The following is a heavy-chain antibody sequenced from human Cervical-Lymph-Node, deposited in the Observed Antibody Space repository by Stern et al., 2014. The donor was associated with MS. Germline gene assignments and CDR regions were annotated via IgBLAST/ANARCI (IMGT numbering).Heavy chain of an antibody. V-gene: IGHV1-69*01. J-gene: IGHJ6*02. CDR1: GGTFNRFA. CDR2: IIPMSGKA. CDR3: ASSYTGWDNPYHFYGMDV. D-gene: IGHD6-19*01. Sequence: VQLVESGAEVKRPGSSVNVSCKASGGTFNRFAFSWVRQAPGQGLEWMGGIIPMSGKASYPQKFQEKVKLNADESTSPAYMELSSLRSEDAAVYYCASSYTGWDNPYHFYGMDVWGQGTAVTVSS.